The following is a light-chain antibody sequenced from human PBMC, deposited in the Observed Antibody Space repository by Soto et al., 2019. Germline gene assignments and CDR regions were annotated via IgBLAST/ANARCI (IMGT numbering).Light chain of an antibody. V-gene: IGLV1-44*01. CDR3: ATWADSLNGVV. Sequence: QSVLTQPPSASGTPGQTITISCSGTDSDIGSHSVDWYQQFPGMTARLLINSNDQRPSGVPDRFSGSKSGTSATLAISGLRSDDEADYYCATWADSLNGVVFGGGTKLTVL. CDR1: DSDIGSHS. J-gene: IGLJ2*01. CDR2: SND.